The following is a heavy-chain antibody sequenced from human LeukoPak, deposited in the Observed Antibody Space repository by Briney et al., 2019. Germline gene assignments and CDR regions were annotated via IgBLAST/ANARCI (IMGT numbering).Heavy chain of an antibody. CDR2: ISYDGSNK. CDR3: AKAQWGGSPLYYGMDV. J-gene: IGHJ6*02. D-gene: IGHD3-16*01. Sequence: PGGSLRLSCAASGFTFSSYGMHWVRQAPGKGLEWVAVISYDGSNKYYADSVKGRFTISRDNSKNTLYLQMNSLRAEDTAVYYCAKAQWGGSPLYYGMDVWGQGTTVTVSS. V-gene: IGHV3-30*18. CDR1: GFTFSSYG.